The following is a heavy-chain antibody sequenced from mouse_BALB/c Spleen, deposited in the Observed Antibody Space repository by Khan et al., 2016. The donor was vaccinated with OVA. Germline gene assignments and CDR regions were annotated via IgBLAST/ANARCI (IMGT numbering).Heavy chain of an antibody. CDR2: LNPSSGYT. CDR3: ARTNDR. Sequence: QVQLKQSGAELARPGASVKMSCKASGYTFTSYTMHWVKQRPGQGLEWIGYLNPSSGYTKYNQKFKDQATLTAEKSSSTANMQLSSLTAEDSAVYYGARTNDRWGQGTTLTVSS. V-gene: IGHV1-4*01. D-gene: IGHD1-3*01. J-gene: IGHJ2*01. CDR1: GYTFTSYT.